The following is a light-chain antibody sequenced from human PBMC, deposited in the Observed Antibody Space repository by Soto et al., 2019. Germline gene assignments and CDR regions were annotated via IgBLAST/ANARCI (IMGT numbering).Light chain of an antibody. CDR3: KQYNSYV. Sequence: DVQMTQTPSILSASVGDRVILTCRASQSIGNWLAWYQQKPGKAPKLLSYKASSLESGVPTRFSGSGYGTDFTLTISSLQPEDFATYYCKQYNSYVFGPGTKVDIK. CDR1: QSIGNW. V-gene: IGKV1-5*03. J-gene: IGKJ3*01. CDR2: KAS.